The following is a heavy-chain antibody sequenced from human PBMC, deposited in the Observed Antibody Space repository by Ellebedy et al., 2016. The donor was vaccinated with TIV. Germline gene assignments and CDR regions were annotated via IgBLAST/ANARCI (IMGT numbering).Heavy chain of an antibody. Sequence: PGGSLRLSCAASGFTFSSYWMHWVRQAPGKGLVWVSRIDSGGSSTTYVDSVKGRFTISRDNAKNTLYLQMNSLRAEDTAVYYCARVEVGRSGPSYGMDVWGQGTTVTVSS. J-gene: IGHJ6*02. CDR2: IDSGGSST. CDR3: ARVEVGRSGPSYGMDV. D-gene: IGHD6-19*01. V-gene: IGHV3-74*01. CDR1: GFTFSSYW.